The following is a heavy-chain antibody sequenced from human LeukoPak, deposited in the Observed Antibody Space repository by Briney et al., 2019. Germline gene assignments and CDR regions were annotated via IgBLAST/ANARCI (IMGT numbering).Heavy chain of an antibody. CDR1: GLTFSSYA. Sequence: GGSLRLSCAASGLTFSSYAMTWDRQAPGKGLEWVSTISGGGYGTYYADSVKGRFTISRDNSKNTLYLQMNSLRAEDTAVYYCARDLSPVVRASPMGYWGQGTLVTVSS. CDR3: ARDLSPVVRASPMGY. CDR2: ISGGGYGT. J-gene: IGHJ4*02. V-gene: IGHV3-23*01. D-gene: IGHD3-10*01.